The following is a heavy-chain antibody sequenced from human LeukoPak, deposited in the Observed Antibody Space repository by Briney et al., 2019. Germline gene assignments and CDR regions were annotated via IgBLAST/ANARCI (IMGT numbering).Heavy chain of an antibody. D-gene: IGHD3-3*01. V-gene: IGHV3-7*01. CDR2: IKQDGSEK. J-gene: IGHJ5*02. CDR1: GFTFSSYW. Sequence: GGPLRLSCAASGFTFSSYWMSWVRQAPGKGLEWVANIKQDGSEKYYVDSVKGRFTISRDNSKNTLYLQMNSLRAEDTAVYYCAKSRLYDSSFDPWGQGTLVTVSS. CDR3: AKSRLYDSSFDP.